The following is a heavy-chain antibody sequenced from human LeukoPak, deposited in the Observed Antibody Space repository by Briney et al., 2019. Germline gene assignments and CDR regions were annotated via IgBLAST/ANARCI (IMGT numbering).Heavy chain of an antibody. CDR2: ISGSGGST. CDR1: GFTFSSYA. V-gene: IGHV3-23*01. D-gene: IGHD1-26*01. J-gene: IGHJ3*02. CDR3: ARVGAAGAAFDI. Sequence: GGSLRLSCAASGFTFSSYAMSWVRQAPGKGLEWVSAISGSGGSTYYADSVKGRFTISRDNSMNTLYLQMNSLRAEDTAVYYCARVGAAGAAFDIWGQGTMVTVSS.